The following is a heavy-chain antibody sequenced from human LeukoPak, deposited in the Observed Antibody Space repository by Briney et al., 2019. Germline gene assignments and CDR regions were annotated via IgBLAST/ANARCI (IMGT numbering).Heavy chain of an antibody. CDR2: INKGARVR. D-gene: IGHD7-27*01. CDR1: GLTFGNYW. V-gene: IGHV3-7*01. J-gene: IGHJ4*02. CDR3: AKYLGNAVITDS. Sequence: LTHSCVVDGLTFGNYWMSWVRPAQGKGMEWVANINKGARVRNYGDSVKGRFTISRDDAKNSLYLQMNSLRDDDTAVYYCAKYLGNAVITDSWGQGTLVNVSS.